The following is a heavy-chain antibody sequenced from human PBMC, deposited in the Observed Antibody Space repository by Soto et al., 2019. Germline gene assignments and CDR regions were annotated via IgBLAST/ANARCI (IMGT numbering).Heavy chain of an antibody. CDR3: ARQDAFWSKYSYYYYGMDV. CDR1: GYSFTSYW. CDR2: IDPSDSYT. Sequence: PGESLKISCKGSGYSFTSYWISWVRQMPGKGLEWMGRIDPSDSYTNYSPSFQGHVTISADKSISTAYLQWSSLKASDTAMYYCARQDAFWSKYSYYYYGMDVWGQGTTVTVSS. D-gene: IGHD3-3*01. V-gene: IGHV5-10-1*01. J-gene: IGHJ6*02.